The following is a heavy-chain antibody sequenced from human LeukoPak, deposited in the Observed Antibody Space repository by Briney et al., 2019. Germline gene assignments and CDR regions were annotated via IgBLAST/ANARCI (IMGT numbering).Heavy chain of an antibody. V-gene: IGHV5-51*01. CDR1: GYTLTHQW. D-gene: IGHD3-10*01. J-gene: IGHJ4*02. Sequence: GESLKTSCKASGYTLTHQWIGWVRQKSGSGLEWMGIIYPRDSDTRYSPSFQGHVSISADTSINTAYLEWSRLEASDTAIYYCARHSDVIGAIWGQGTLVTVSS. CDR3: ARHSDVIGAI. CDR2: IYPRDSDT.